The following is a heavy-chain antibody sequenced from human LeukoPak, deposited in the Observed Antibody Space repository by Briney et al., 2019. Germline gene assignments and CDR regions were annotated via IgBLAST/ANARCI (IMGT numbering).Heavy chain of an antibody. J-gene: IGHJ4*02. Sequence: KSGGFLRLSCAASGFTFSSYSMNWVRQAPGKGLEWVSSISSSGSYIYYADSVKGRFTISRDNAKNSLYLQMNSLRAEDTAVYYCASTSDSSGYYRLDYWGQGTLVTVSS. CDR1: GFTFSSYS. V-gene: IGHV3-21*01. CDR2: ISSSGSYI. CDR3: ASTSDSSGYYRLDY. D-gene: IGHD3-22*01.